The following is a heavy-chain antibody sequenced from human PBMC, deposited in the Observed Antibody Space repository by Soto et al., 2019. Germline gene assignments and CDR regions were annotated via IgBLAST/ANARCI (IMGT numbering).Heavy chain of an antibody. V-gene: IGHV3-11*06. CDR1: GFTFSDYY. D-gene: IGHD1-1*01. J-gene: IGHJ4*02. CDR3: ARSGDNYNRLDY. CDR2: SSNSGTFS. Sequence: GGSLRLSCEGPGFTFSDYYISWIRQAPGKGLEWISYSSNSGTFSRYADSVKGRFSISRDNTKNLLYLQMNGLRAEDTAVYYCARSGDNYNRLDYWGQGTPVTVAS.